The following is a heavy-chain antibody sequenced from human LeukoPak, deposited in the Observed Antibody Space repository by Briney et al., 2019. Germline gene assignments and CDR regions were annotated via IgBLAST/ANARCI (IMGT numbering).Heavy chain of an antibody. V-gene: IGHV3-53*01. Sequence: GGSLRLSCAASGFTVSSNYLSGVRQAPGKGLEGVSVIYSGGSTYYADSVKGRFTISRDNSKTTLYLQMNSLRAEDTAVYYCARDRSYLFSLDVWGKGTTVTVSS. CDR2: IYSGGST. CDR3: ARDRSYLFSLDV. J-gene: IGHJ6*04. D-gene: IGHD1-26*01. CDR1: GFTVSSNY.